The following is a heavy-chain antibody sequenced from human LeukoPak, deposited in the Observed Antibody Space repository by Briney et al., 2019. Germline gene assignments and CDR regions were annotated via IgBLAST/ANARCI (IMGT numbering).Heavy chain of an antibody. CDR3: ARMAPFGDYLHDY. Sequence: PSETLSLTCTVSGGSINSYYWSWIRQPPGKGLESIGYIYYSGSTNYNPSLKSRVTISVDTSKNQFSLKLSSVTAADTAVYYCARMAPFGDYLHDYWGQGTLVTVSS. D-gene: IGHD4-17*01. CDR1: GGSINSYY. CDR2: IYYSGST. V-gene: IGHV4-59*01. J-gene: IGHJ4*02.